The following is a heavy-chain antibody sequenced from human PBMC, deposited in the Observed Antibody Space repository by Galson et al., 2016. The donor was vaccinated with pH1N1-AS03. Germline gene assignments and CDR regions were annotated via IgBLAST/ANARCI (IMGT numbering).Heavy chain of an antibody. CDR1: ASIKSHY. Sequence: ASIKSHYWSWIRQPPGKGLEWIRYIQYSATTSYNPSLQSRVTISQDTAKNQFSLKVHSVTAADTAVYYCAKDAVRGGGFDPWGQGTLVTVSS. CDR3: AKDAVRGGGFDP. V-gene: IGHV4-59*11. CDR2: IQYSATT. D-gene: IGHD2-15*01. J-gene: IGHJ5*02.